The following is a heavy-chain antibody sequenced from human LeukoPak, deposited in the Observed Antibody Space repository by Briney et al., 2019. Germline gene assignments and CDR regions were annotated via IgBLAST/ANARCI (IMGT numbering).Heavy chain of an antibody. J-gene: IGHJ3*02. CDR3: ARDLLKQWLVHDAFDI. V-gene: IGHV1-69*04. D-gene: IGHD6-19*01. CDR2: IIPILGIA. CDR1: GGTFSSYA. Sequence: SVKVSCKASGGTFSSYAISWVRRAPGQGLEWMGRIIPILGIANYAQKFQGRVTITADKSTSTAYMELSSLRSEDTAVYYCARDLLKQWLVHDAFDIWGQGTMVTVSS.